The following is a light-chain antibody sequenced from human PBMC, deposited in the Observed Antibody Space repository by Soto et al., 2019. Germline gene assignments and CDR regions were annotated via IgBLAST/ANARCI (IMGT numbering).Light chain of an antibody. J-gene: IGKJ4*01. CDR2: GAS. Sequence: DIQMTQSPSSVSASVGDRVTITCRASQSIRYWLAWYQQKPGKAPKMLIKGASSLQTGVPSRFSGSGSGTDFTLTIISLQPEDIATYYCQQAYSFPLTLGGGTKLEI. V-gene: IGKV1-12*01. CDR3: QQAYSFPLT. CDR1: QSIRYW.